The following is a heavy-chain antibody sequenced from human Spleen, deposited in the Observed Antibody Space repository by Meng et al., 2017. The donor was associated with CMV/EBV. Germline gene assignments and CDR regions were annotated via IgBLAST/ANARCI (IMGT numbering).Heavy chain of an antibody. J-gene: IGHJ4*02. CDR2: ICSSGSTI. D-gene: IGHD3-10*01. CDR1: GFTFSGYE. V-gene: IGHV3-48*03. CDR3: ARVRGTSPWDY. Sequence: GESLKISCAASGFTFSGYEMNWVRQAPGKGLEWVSYICSSGSTIYYADSVNGRFTISRDNAKNSLYLQMNSLRADDTAVYYCARVRGTSPWDYWGQGTLVTVSS.